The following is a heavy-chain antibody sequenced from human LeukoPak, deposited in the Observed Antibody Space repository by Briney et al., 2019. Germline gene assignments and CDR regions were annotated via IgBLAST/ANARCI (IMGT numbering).Heavy chain of an antibody. CDR2: IIPIFGTA. V-gene: IGHV1-69*01. J-gene: IGHJ4*02. CDR1: GGTFSSYA. CDR3: ASIPATFNEGFDY. D-gene: IGHD3-16*01. Sequence: SVKVSCKAFGGTFSSYAISWVRQAPGQGLEWMGGIIPIFGTANYAQKFQGRVTITADESTSTAYMELSSLRSEDTAVYYCASIPATFNEGFDYWGQGTLVTVSS.